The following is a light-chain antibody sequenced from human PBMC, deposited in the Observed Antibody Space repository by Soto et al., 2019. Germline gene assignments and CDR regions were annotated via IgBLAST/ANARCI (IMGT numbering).Light chain of an antibody. CDR3: QQYTNWPPST. CDR2: GAS. CDR1: QSVSSN. Sequence: EIVMTQSPATLSVSPGERATLSCRASQSVSSNLAWYQQKPGQAPRLLIYGASTRATGIPARFSGTGSGTEFTLTISSLQSEDFAVYYCQQYTNWPPSTFGQGTRREIK. V-gene: IGKV3-15*01. J-gene: IGKJ5*01.